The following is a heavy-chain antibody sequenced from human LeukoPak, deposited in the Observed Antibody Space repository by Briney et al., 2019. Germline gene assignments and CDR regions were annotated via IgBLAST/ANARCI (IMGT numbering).Heavy chain of an antibody. V-gene: IGHV3-9*01. CDR1: GFTFDDYA. CDR3: TKFSVRGTYSFDH. D-gene: IGHD1-26*01. J-gene: IGHJ4*02. Sequence: PGRSLRLSCAGSGFTFDDYAMHWVRQAPGKGLEWVSGISWNSGSIGYADSVKGRFTISRDNAKNSLYLQINSLRVEDTAVYYCTKFSVRGTYSFDHWGQGTLVTVSS. CDR2: ISWNSGSI.